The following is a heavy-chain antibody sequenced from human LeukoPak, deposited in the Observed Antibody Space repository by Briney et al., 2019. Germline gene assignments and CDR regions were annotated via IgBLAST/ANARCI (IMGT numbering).Heavy chain of an antibody. CDR1: GYTFNTHG. CDR2: IIPIFGTA. V-gene: IGHV1-69*06. D-gene: IGHD3-22*01. CDR3: ARAPYDSGWYFDL. J-gene: IGHJ2*01. Sequence: SVKVSCKTSGYTFNTHGISWVRQAPGQGLEWMGGIIPIFGTANYAQKFQGRVTITADKSTSTAYMELSSLRSEDTAVYYCARAPYDSGWYFDLWGRGTLVTVSS.